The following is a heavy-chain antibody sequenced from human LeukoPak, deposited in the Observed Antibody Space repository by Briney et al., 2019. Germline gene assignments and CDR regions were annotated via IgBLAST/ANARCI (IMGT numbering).Heavy chain of an antibody. CDR2: ISYGGST. J-gene: IGHJ4*02. CDR3: ARGPAEEISFAY. CDR1: GGSIGGYY. D-gene: IGHD3-3*02. Sequence: PSETLSLTCTVSGGSIGGYYWSWIRQPPGQGLEWIGYISYGGSTSYNPALKTQIAISRDTSQNQISLHLASVTAADTALYFCARGPAEEISFAYWGPAILVPVSS. V-gene: IGHV4-59*01.